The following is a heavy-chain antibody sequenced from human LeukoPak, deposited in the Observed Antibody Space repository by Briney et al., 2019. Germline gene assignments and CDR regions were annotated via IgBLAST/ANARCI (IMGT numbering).Heavy chain of an antibody. CDR2: IKQDGSEK. D-gene: IGHD6-19*01. V-gene: IGHV3-7*01. Sequence: GGSLRLSCAAPGFTFRSYYLNWVRQAPGKGLEGVANIKQDGSEKYYVDSVKGRFTISRDNAKNSLYLQMNSLRAEDTAVYYCARASTIRYSSVHYWGQGTLVTVSS. CDR1: GFTFRSYY. J-gene: IGHJ4*02. CDR3: ARASTIRYSSVHY.